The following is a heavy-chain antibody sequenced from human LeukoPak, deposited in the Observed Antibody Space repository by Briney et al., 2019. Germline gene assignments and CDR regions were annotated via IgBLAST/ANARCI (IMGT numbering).Heavy chain of an antibody. V-gene: IGHV1-2*02. J-gene: IGHJ4*02. CDR3: ARSYCGGDCYSTSDS. CDR1: GYTFTDYF. D-gene: IGHD2-21*02. Sequence: GASVKVSCKASGYTFTDYFMHWVRQAPGQGLEWMGGINPNSGDTNYAQKFQGRVSMTRDTSINTAYMELSSLRSDDTAVYFCARSYCGGDCYSTSDSWGQGTLVTVSS. CDR2: INPNSGDT.